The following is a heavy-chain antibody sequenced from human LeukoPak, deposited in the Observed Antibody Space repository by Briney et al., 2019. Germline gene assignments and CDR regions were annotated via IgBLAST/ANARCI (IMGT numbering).Heavy chain of an antibody. CDR3: ARSELNDYSRY. D-gene: IGHD4-11*01. V-gene: IGHV4-34*01. Sequence: SETLSLTCAVYGGSFSGYYWSWIRQPPGKGLEWLGSINYSGSTYDNRSLKSRVTLSIDTSKNEFSLNVRAVTAADTAVYYCARSELNDYSRYWGQGILVIVSS. CDR1: GGSFSGYY. J-gene: IGHJ4*02. CDR2: INYSGST.